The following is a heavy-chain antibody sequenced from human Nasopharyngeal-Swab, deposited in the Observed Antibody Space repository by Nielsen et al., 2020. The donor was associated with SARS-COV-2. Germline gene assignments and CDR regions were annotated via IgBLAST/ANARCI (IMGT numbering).Heavy chain of an antibody. CDR2: LYYSGTT. V-gene: IGHV4-39*01. CDR1: GGSFRTSTSDY. J-gene: IGHJ4*02. Sequence: SETLSLTCTVSGGSFRTSTSDYWGWIRQPPGKGLEWIGTLYYSGTTYYNPSLKSRVTMSVDTSRNQFSLKLSSVTAADTAVYYCARGASAYFDYWGQGILVTVLS. CDR3: ARGASAYFDY.